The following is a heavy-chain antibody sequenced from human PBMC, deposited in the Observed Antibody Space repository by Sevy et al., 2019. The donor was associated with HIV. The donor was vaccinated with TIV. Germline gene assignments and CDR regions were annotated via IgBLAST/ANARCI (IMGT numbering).Heavy chain of an antibody. Sequence: GGSLRLSCAASGFTFSNYGMHWVRQAPGKGLEWVAVIWNDGSNKYYADSVKGRFTISSDNSKNTLYLQMNSVRVEDTAVYFCARGGDFNDRSAKRDFDYWGQGTLVTVSS. CDR1: GFTFSNYG. D-gene: IGHD3-22*01. V-gene: IGHV3-33*01. CDR2: IWNDGSNK. J-gene: IGHJ4*02. CDR3: ARGGDFNDRSAKRDFDY.